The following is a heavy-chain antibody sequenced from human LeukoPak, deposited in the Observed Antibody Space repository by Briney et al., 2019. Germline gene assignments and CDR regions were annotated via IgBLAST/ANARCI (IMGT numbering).Heavy chain of an antibody. CDR3: ARTAVGYCSSTSCQRSSHWYFDL. V-gene: IGHV1-69*06. D-gene: IGHD2-2*01. CDR2: IIPIFGTA. CDR1: GGTFSSYA. Sequence: SVKVSCKASGGTFSSYAISWVRQAPGQGLEWTGGIIPIFGTANYAQKFQGRVTITADKSTSTAYMELSSLRSEDTAVYYCARTAVGYCSSTSCQRSSHWYFDLWGRGTLVTVSS. J-gene: IGHJ2*01.